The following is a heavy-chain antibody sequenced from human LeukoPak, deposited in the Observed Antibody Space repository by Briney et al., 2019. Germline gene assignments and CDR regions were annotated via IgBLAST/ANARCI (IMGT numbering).Heavy chain of an antibody. Sequence: SETLSLTCTVSGGSISSYYWSWIRQPPGKGLEWIGYIYYSGSTNYNPSLKSRVTISVDTSKNQFSLKLSPVTAADTAVYYCARVDSGYDFGGHYYYYYMDVWGKGTTVTISS. J-gene: IGHJ6*03. CDR3: ARVDSGYDFGGHYYYYYMDV. CDR1: GGSISSYY. CDR2: IYYSGST. V-gene: IGHV4-59*01. D-gene: IGHD5-12*01.